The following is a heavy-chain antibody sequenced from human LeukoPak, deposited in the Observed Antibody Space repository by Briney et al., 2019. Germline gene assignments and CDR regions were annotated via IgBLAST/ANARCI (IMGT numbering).Heavy chain of an antibody. J-gene: IGHJ5*02. CDR1: GGSISRGGYS. CDR2: IYHSGST. CDR3: ARGSGGDNWFDP. V-gene: IGHV4-30-2*01. Sequence: PSETLSLTCAVSGGSISRGGYSWSWIRQPPGKGLEWIGYIYHSGSTYYNPSLKSRVTISVDRSKNQFSLKLSSVTAADTAVYYCARGSGGDNWFDPWGQGTLVTVSS. D-gene: IGHD4-17*01.